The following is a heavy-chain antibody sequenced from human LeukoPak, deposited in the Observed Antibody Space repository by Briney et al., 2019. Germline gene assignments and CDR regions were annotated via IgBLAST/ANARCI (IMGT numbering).Heavy chain of an antibody. J-gene: IGHJ4*02. D-gene: IGHD3-16*02. Sequence: GESLKISCKGSGYSFTNYWIAWVRQMPGKGLEWMGIIYPGDSDIRYSPSFQGQVTISADRSISTAYLQWTSLKASDTAVYYCARQTSLSPYYFDSWGQGILVTVSS. CDR3: ARQTSLSPYYFDS. CDR1: GYSFTNYW. V-gene: IGHV5-51*01. CDR2: IYPGDSDI.